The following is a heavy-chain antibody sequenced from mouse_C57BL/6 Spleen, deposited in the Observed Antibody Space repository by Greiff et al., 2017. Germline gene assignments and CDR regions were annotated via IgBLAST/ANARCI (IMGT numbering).Heavy chain of an antibody. CDR2: ISSGSSTI. J-gene: IGHJ1*03. Sequence: EVKLVESGGGLVKPGGSLKLSCAASGFTFSDYGMHWVRQAPEKGLEWVAYISSGSSTIYYADTVKGRFTISRDNAKNTLFLQMTSRRSEDTAMYYCARFYYGSSYWYFDVWGTGTTVTVSS. D-gene: IGHD1-1*01. CDR3: ARFYYGSSYWYFDV. CDR1: GFTFSDYG. V-gene: IGHV5-17*01.